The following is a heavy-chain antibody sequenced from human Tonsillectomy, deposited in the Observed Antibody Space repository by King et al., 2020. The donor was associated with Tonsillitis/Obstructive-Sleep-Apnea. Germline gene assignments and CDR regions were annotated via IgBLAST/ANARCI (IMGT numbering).Heavy chain of an antibody. CDR1: GGSISSYY. Sequence: QLQESGPGLVKPSETLSLTCTVSGGSISSYYWSWIRQPPGKGLEWFGYIYYSGSTNYNPSLKSRVTISVDTSKNQFSLKLSSVTAADTAVYYCAREADYGGNHYDYWGQGTLVTVSS. CDR3: AREADYGGNHYDY. CDR2: IYYSGST. V-gene: IGHV4-59*01. J-gene: IGHJ4*02. D-gene: IGHD4-23*01.